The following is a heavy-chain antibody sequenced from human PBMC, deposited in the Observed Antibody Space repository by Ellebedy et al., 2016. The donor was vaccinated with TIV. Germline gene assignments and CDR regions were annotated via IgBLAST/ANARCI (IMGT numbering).Heavy chain of an antibody. J-gene: IGHJ4*02. V-gene: IGHV3-23*05. CDR2: IDKSGRST. CDR3: ARRSTDFAFDS. Sequence: PGGSLRLSCAASGFAFSSYAMSWVRQAPGKGLEWVSTIDKSGRSTYYADSVKGRFTISRDNSKNTLFLQMSSLRAEDTAVYFCARRSTDFAFDSWGQGTLVTVSS. CDR1: GFAFSSYA. D-gene: IGHD3/OR15-3a*01.